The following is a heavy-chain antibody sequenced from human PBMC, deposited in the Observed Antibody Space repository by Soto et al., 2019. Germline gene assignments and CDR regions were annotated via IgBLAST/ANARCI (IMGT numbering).Heavy chain of an antibody. CDR2: IYYSGIT. Sequence: QVQLQESGPGLVKPSETLSLICTVSGGSVSSGSYYWSWIRQPPGKGLEWIGYIYYSGITNYNPSLRSRVTIVVDTSKNQFSLKLSSVTAADTAVYYCARGVLALDIEVGPGSRYGMDVWGQGTTVTVSS. J-gene: IGHJ6*02. CDR1: GGSVSSGSYY. V-gene: IGHV4-61*01. CDR3: ARGVLALDIEVGPGSRYGMDV. D-gene: IGHD2-2*01.